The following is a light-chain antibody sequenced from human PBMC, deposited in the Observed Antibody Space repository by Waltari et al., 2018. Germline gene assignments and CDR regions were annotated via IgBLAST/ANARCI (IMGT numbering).Light chain of an antibody. CDR3: QQRSNWPSAT. Sequence: EIVLTQSPATLSLSPGEGATLSCRASQSVSSYLAWYQQKPGQAPRLLIYDASNRATGIPARFSGSGSGTDFTLTISSLEPEDFAVYYCQQRSNWPSATFGGGTKVEIK. CDR2: DAS. CDR1: QSVSSY. J-gene: IGKJ4*01. V-gene: IGKV3-11*01.